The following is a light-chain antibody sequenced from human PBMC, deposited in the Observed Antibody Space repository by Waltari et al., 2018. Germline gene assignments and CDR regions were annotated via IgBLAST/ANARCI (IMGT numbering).Light chain of an antibody. CDR1: SSDIGTYNY. CDR3: SSYTRTTTLI. V-gene: IGLV2-14*01. J-gene: IGLJ2*01. Sequence: QSALTQPASVSGSPGQSITVSCNGTSSDIGTYNYVSWYQRHPGKAPKLLIYEVTNRPSWISNRFSGSKSGNTASLTISGLQAEDEAEYYCSSYTRTTTLIFGGGTKVTVL. CDR2: EVT.